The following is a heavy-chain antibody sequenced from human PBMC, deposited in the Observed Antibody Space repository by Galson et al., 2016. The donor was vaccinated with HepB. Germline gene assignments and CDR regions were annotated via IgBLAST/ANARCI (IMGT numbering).Heavy chain of an antibody. J-gene: IGHJ2*01. CDR3: ARDDDGVSSGWYDGGSWYFDL. CDR2: ISSSRTYI. D-gene: IGHD6-19*01. Sequence: SLRLSCAASGFTFNTYTMNWVRQAPGKGLEWVSCISSSRTYIYYADSVKGRFTISRDNAKNSLFLQMNSLRAEDTAVYYCARDDDGVSSGWYDGGSWYFDLWGRGTLVTVSS. V-gene: IGHV3-21*01. CDR1: GFTFNTYT.